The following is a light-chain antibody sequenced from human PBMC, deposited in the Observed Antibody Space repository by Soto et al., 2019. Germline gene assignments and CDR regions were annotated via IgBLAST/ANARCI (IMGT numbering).Light chain of an antibody. CDR2: GNN. CDR1: SSNIGSNY. Sequence: VLTQPPSASGTPGQRVTISCSGSSSNIGSNYVYWYQQLPGTAPKLLIFGNNQRPSGVPDRFSGSKSGTSASLAISGLRSEDEADYYCAAWDDSLSGYVFGTGTKVTVL. J-gene: IGLJ1*01. CDR3: AAWDDSLSGYV. V-gene: IGLV1-47*02.